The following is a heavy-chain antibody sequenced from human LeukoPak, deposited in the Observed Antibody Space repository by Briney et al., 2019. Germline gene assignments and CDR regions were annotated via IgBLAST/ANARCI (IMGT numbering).Heavy chain of an antibody. D-gene: IGHD4-17*01. CDR3: ATMTTVTMDDAFDI. CDR2: IWYDGSKK. CDR1: GFIFSSYG. J-gene: IGHJ3*02. V-gene: IGHV3-33*01. Sequence: PGGSLRLSCAASGFIFSSYGMHWVRQAPGKGLEWVALIWYDGSKKDYADSVKGRCTISRDNSKNTLNLQMNRLRAEDTAVYYCATMTTVTMDDAFDIWGQGTMVTVSS.